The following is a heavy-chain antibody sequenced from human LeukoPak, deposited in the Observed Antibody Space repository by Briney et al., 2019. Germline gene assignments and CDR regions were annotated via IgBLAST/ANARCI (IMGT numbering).Heavy chain of an antibody. CDR2: ISYDGSNK. CDR1: VFTFSSYA. CDR3: AREGAHSASYYYYGMDV. V-gene: IGHV3-30-3*01. D-gene: IGHD3-10*01. J-gene: IGHJ6*02. Sequence: GGSLRLSCVASVFTFSSYAMYWVRQAPGKGLEWVAVISYDGSNKYYADSVKGRFTISRDNSKNTLYLQMNSLRAEDTAVYYCAREGAHSASYYYYGMDVWGQGTTVTVSS.